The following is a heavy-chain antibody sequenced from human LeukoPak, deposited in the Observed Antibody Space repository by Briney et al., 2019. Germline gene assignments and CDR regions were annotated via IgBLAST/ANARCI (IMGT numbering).Heavy chain of an antibody. V-gene: IGHV3-48*03. CDR3: ARDRSGYSGYAFFDY. CDR2: ISSSGSTI. D-gene: IGHD5-12*01. Sequence: TGGSLRLSCAASGFTFSSYEMNWVRQAPGKGLEWVSYISSSGSTIYYADSVKGRFTISRDNAKNSLYLQMNSLRAEDTAVYYCARDRSGYSGYAFFDYWGQGTLVTVSS. CDR1: GFTFSSYE. J-gene: IGHJ4*02.